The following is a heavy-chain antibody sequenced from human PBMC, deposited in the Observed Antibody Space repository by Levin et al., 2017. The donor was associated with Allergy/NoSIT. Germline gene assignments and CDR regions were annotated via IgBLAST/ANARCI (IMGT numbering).Heavy chain of an antibody. D-gene: IGHD2-8*01. J-gene: IGHJ4*02. CDR3: AKNTNWIDY. Sequence: LSLTCAASGFTFGDHGMSWFRQAPGKGLEWVGLIRSKAYGGTTDYAASVKGRFTISRDDSKGIAYLQMNSLKTEETAMYYCAKNTNWIDYWGQGTLVTVSS. CDR2: IRSKAYGGTT. V-gene: IGHV3-49*03. CDR1: GFTFGDHG.